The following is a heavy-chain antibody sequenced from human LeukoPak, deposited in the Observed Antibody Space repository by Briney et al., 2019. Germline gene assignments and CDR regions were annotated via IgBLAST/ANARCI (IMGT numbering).Heavy chain of an antibody. J-gene: IGHJ6*02. V-gene: IGHV4-59*01. D-gene: IGHD1-7*01. CDR2: IYYSGST. CDR3: ARDNWNYGSSMDV. Sequence: SETLSLTCTVSGGSIGSYYWSWLRQPPGKGLEWIGYIYYSGSTNYNPSLKSRVTISVDTSKNQFSLKLSSVTAADTAVYYCARDNWNYGSSMDVWGQGTTVTVSS. CDR1: GGSIGSYY.